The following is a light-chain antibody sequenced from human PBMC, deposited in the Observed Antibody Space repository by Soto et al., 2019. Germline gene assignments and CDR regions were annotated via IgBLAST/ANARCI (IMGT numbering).Light chain of an antibody. Sequence: EIVLTHSPDTLSLSPGERATLSCRASLTVTNNYLAWYQQKAGQAPRLVIYDASTRATGIPDRFSASGSGTDCTLTISRLEPEDFAVYFCQQYASAPLTFGQGTKVEVK. CDR1: LTVTNNY. J-gene: IGKJ1*01. CDR2: DAS. V-gene: IGKV3-20*01. CDR3: QQYASAPLT.